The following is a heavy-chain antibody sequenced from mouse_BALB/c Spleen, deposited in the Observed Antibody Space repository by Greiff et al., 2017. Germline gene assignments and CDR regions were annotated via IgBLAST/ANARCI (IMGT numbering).Heavy chain of an antibody. D-gene: IGHD2-4*01. J-gene: IGHJ3*01. Sequence: DVKLVESGGGLVKPGGSLKLSCAASGFTFSSYAMSWVRQTPEKRLEWVASISSGGSTYYPDSVKGRFTISRDNARNILYLQMSSLRSEDTAMYYCARGYYDYALAWFAYWGQGTLVTVSA. CDR2: ISSGGST. CDR1: GFTFSSYA. CDR3: ARGYYDYALAWFAY. V-gene: IGHV5-6-5*01.